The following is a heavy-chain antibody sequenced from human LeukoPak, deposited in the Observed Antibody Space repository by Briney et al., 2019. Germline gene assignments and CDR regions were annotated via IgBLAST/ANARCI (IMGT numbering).Heavy chain of an antibody. V-gene: IGHV3-74*01. D-gene: IGHD1-1*01. J-gene: IGHJ5*02. CDR2: IDGDGRIA. CDR3: ARDSPRTGP. CDR1: GFTFSSYW. Sequence: GGSLRLSCAASGFTFSSYWMHWVRHVPGQGLVWVSHIDGDGRIAHYGDSVKGRFTISRDNAKNTVYLQMDSLRAEDTGVYYCARDSPRTGPWGQGILVIVSS.